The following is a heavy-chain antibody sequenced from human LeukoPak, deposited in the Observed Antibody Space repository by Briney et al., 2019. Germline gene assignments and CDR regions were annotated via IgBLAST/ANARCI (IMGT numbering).Heavy chain of an antibody. CDR3: TREGAPQLYYYYYMDV. J-gene: IGHJ6*03. V-gene: IGHV3-49*04. CDR2: IRSKAYGGTT. CDR1: GFTFGDYA. D-gene: IGHD1-1*01. Sequence: GGSLRLSCTASGFTFGDYAMSWVRQAPGKGLEWVGFIRSKAYGGTTEYAASVKGRFTISRDDSKSIAYLQMNSLKTEDTAVYYCTREGAPQLYYYYYMDVWGKGTTVTISS.